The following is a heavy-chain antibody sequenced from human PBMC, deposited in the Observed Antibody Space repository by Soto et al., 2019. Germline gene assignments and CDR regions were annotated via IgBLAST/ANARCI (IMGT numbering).Heavy chain of an antibody. CDR1: GGSISSYY. J-gene: IGHJ5*02. CDR3: ARGGPSSKWLDP. V-gene: IGHV4-59*01. Sequence: QVQLQESGPGLLKSSETLSLTCTVSGGSISSYYWSWIRQPPGKGLEWIGYVYNSGSTNYNPSLKSRVTISIDTSKNQFSLKLTSLTATDTAVYCCARGGPSSKWLDPWGQGTLVTVSS. CDR2: VYNSGST.